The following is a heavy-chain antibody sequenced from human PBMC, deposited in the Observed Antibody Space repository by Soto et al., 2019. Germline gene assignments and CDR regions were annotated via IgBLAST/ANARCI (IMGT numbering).Heavy chain of an antibody. CDR3: AKDSGAVAQDGFDY. CDR2: ISYDGSNK. V-gene: IGHV3-30*18. D-gene: IGHD6-19*01. J-gene: IGHJ4*02. CDR1: GFTFSSYG. Sequence: QVQLVEAGGGVVQPGRSLRLSCAASGFTFSSYGMHWVRQAPGKGLEWVAVISYDGSNKYQADSVKGRFTISRDNSKNTLYLQMNSLRAEDTAVYYCAKDSGAVAQDGFDYWGQGTLVTVSS.